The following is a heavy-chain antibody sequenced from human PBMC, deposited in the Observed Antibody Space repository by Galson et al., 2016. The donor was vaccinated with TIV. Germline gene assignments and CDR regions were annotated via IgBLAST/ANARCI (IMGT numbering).Heavy chain of an antibody. Sequence: SLRLSCAASGFTISRYWMHWIRQAPGKGLEWVANINQDGNEIYYADSVKGRFTISRDNANNLLYLQMNSLRVEDTAEYYCARAIASADGYWGQGTLVTVSS. J-gene: IGHJ4*02. CDR2: INQDGNEI. V-gene: IGHV3-7*03. CDR1: GFTISRYW. D-gene: IGHD3-3*02. CDR3: ARAIASADGY.